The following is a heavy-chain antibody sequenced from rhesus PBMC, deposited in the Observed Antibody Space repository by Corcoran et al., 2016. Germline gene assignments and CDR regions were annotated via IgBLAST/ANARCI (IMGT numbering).Heavy chain of an antibody. Sequence: QLQLQESGPGLVKPSETLSVTCAVSGGSLSRTYWSWIRHPPGNGREWIGLIYGSGSSTNSNPSLKSRATLAVDTSKNQLSLKLSSVTAADTAVYYCARHVFRGYSGGWAFDYWGQGVLVTISS. CDR3: ARHVFRGYSGGWAFDY. V-gene: IGHV4-169*01. J-gene: IGHJ4*01. CDR2: IYGSGSST. D-gene: IGHD6-37*01. CDR1: GGSLSRTY.